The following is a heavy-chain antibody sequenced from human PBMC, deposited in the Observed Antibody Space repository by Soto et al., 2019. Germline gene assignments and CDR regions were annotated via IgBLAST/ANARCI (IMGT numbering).Heavy chain of an antibody. CDR2: RNPNSGNA. CDR1: GDTFTSYA. CDR3: ARAETRTRNLYDFAWGSYRYGMDX. D-gene: IGHD3-16*02. V-gene: IGHV1-8*01. J-gene: IGHJ6*02. Sequence: ASVKVSCKASGDTFTSYAINWVRQATGQGLEWMGWRNPNSGNAGYAQKFQGRVTMTRNTSISTAYMELSSLRSEDTAVYYCARAETRTRNLYDFAWGSYRYGMDXWGHGTPVTIS.